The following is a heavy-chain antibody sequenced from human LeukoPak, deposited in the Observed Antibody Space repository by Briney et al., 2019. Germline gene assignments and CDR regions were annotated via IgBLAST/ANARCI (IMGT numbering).Heavy chain of an antibody. CDR1: GFAFNIYA. D-gene: IGHD6-13*01. V-gene: IGHV3-23*01. CDR2: ISGDSATP. CDR3: AKVGSSTWYMYYLDY. J-gene: IGHJ4*02. Sequence: GGSLRLSCAASGFAFNIYAMTWVRQAPGKGLEWVSPISGDSATPYFADSVKGRFTISRDNSKNTLYLQMNSLRVEDTAVYYCAKVGSSTWYMYYLDYWGQGALVTVSS.